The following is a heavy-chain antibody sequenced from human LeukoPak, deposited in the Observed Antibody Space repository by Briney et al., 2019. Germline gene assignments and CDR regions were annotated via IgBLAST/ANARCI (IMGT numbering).Heavy chain of an antibody. D-gene: IGHD4-23*01. V-gene: IGHV1-18*01. CDR1: GYTFTSYG. Sequence: ASVKVSCKASGYTFTSYGISWVRQAPGQGLEWMGWISAYNGNTNYAQKFQGRVTMTRNTSISTAYMELSSLRSEDTAVYYCARGVTTVGYWGQGTLVTVSS. CDR2: ISAYNGNT. CDR3: ARGVTTVGY. J-gene: IGHJ4*02.